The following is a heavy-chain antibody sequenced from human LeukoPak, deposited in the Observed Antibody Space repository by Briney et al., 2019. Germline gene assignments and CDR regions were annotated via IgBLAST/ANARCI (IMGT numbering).Heavy chain of an antibody. D-gene: IGHD5-18*01. CDR2: IYYSGST. V-gene: IGHV4-59*01. CDR1: GGSISSYY. J-gene: IGHJ4*02. Sequence: SETLSLTCTVSGGSISSYYWSWIRQPPGKGLEWIGYIYYSGSTNYNPSLKSRVTISVDTSKNQFSLKLYSVTAADTAVYHCARDHGYGDPFDYWGQGTLVTVSS. CDR3: ARDHGYGDPFDY.